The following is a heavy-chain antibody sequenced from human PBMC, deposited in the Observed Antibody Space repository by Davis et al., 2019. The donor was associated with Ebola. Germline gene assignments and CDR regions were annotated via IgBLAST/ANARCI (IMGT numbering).Heavy chain of an antibody. V-gene: IGHV3-7*01. Sequence: PGGSLRLSCATSGFNFNSYWMSWVRQAPGKGLEWVANIQQDGSETYYLDSVKGRFIISRDDAKNSLYLQMNSLRAEDTAVYYCVRVYSGSYDPWGQGTLVTVSS. D-gene: IGHD1-26*01. CDR3: VRVYSGSYDP. CDR1: GFNFNSYW. J-gene: IGHJ5*02. CDR2: IQQDGSET.